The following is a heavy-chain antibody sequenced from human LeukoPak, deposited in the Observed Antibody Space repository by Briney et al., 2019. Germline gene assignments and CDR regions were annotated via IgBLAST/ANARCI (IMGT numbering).Heavy chain of an antibody. CDR1: GFTFSDYY. D-gene: IGHD1-26*01. CDR2: INHSGST. Sequence: PGGSLRLSCAASGFTFSDYYMSWIRQPPGKGLEWIGEINHSGSTNYNPSLKSRVTISVDTSKNQFSLKLSSVTAADTAVYYCARGFGIVGATTFDYWGQGTLVTVSS. V-gene: IGHV4-34*01. CDR3: ARGFGIVGATTFDY. J-gene: IGHJ4*02.